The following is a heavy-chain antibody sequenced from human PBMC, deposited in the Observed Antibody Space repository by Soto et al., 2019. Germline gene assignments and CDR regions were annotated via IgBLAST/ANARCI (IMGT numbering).Heavy chain of an antibody. V-gene: IGHV4-30-2*01. CDR3: ARDSGPFDF. CDR2: IYHSGSA. CDR1: GGSLSIGGYS. J-gene: IGHJ4*02. D-gene: IGHD1-26*01. Sequence: PSETLSLTCAVSGGSLSIGGYSWSWIRQPPGKGLEWIGYIYHSGSAFYNPSLKSRVTISVDRSKNQFSLRLSSVTAADTAVYYCARDSGPFDFWGQGTQVTVSS.